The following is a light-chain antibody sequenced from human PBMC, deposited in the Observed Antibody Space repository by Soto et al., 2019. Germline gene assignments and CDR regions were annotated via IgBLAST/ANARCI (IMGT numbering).Light chain of an antibody. V-gene: IGLV2-14*01. Sequence: QSALTQPASVSGSPGQSITISCTGTSSDVGGYNYVSWYQQHPGKAPKLMIYDVSNRPSGVSNRFSGSKSGNTASLTIARLQAEDEADYYCSSYTISSTRVFGGGTKLTVL. CDR1: SSDVGGYNY. J-gene: IGLJ2*01. CDR2: DVS. CDR3: SSYTISSTRV.